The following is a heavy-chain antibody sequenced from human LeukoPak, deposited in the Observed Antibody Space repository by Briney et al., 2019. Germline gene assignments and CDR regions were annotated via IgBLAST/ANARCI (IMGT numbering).Heavy chain of an antibody. Sequence: SETLSLTCAVYGGSFSGYYWSWIRQPPGKGLEWIGEINHSGSTNYNPSLKSRVTISVDTSKNQFSLKLGSVTAADTGLYCCALRLDQWMRGWFDAWGREPWSPSPQ. V-gene: IGHV4-34*06. CDR2: INHSGST. J-gene: IGHJ5*02. D-gene: IGHD4-17*01. CDR1: GGSFSGYY. CDR3: ALRLDQWMRGWFDA.